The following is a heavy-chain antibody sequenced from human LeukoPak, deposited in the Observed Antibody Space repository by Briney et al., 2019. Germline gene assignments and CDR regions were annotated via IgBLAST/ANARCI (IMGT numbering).Heavy chain of an antibody. J-gene: IGHJ4*02. CDR1: GYIFSSYA. V-gene: IGHV3-23*01. CDR2: ISNSGATT. D-gene: IGHD3-10*01. Sequence: QPGGSLRLSCEASGYIFSSYAMSWVRQAPGKGLEWVSVISNSGATTDYADSVRGRFTISRDNSKNTVSLQMNSLRAEDTAVYYCAKEELYYYGSGTYYTLAPFDYWGQGTLVTVSS. CDR3: AKEELYYYGSGTYYTLAPFDY.